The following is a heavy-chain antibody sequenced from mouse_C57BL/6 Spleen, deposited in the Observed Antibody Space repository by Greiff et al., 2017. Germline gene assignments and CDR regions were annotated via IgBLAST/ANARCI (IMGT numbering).Heavy chain of an antibody. V-gene: IGHV1-80*01. D-gene: IGHD1-1*01. CDR1: GYAFSSYW. Sequence: QVQLQQSGAELVKPGASVKISCKASGYAFSSYWMNWVKQRPGTGLEWIGQIYPGDGDPNYNGKFKGKATLTADKSSSTAYMQLRSLTSNDSAFYVCSRGATVVAFDYWGQGTTLTVSS. CDR3: SRGATVVAFDY. CDR2: IYPGDGDP. J-gene: IGHJ2*01.